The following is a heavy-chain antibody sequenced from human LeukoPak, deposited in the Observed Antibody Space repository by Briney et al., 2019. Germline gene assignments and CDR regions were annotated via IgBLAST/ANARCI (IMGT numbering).Heavy chain of an antibody. V-gene: IGHV4-30-4*08. D-gene: IGHD3-10*01. Sequence: SETLSLTCTVSGGSISSGDYYWSWIRQPPGKGLEWIGYIYYSGSTYYNPSLKSRVTISVDTSKNQFSLKLSSVTAADTAVYYCARARVRGDAFDTWGQGTMVTVSS. CDR2: IYYSGST. J-gene: IGHJ3*02. CDR1: GGSISSGDYY. CDR3: ARARVRGDAFDT.